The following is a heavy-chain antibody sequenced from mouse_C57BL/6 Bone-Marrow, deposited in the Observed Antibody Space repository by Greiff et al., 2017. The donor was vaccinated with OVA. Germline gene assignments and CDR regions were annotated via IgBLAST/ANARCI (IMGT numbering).Heavy chain of an antibody. CDR2: IDPSDSYT. J-gene: IGHJ4*01. Sequence: QVQLKQPGAELVMPGASVKLSCKASGYTFPSYWMHWVKQRPGQGLEWIGEIDPSDSYTNYNQKFKGKSTLTVDKSSSTAYMQLSSLTSEDSAVYYCARLYYSKGYYAMDYWGQGTSVTVSS. D-gene: IGHD2-5*01. CDR3: ARLYYSKGYYAMDY. CDR1: GYTFPSYW. V-gene: IGHV1-69*01.